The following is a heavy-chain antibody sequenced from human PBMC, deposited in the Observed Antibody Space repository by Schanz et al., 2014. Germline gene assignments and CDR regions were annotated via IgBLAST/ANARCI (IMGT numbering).Heavy chain of an antibody. V-gene: IGHV4-34*01. Sequence: QVQLQQWGTGLLKPSETLSLTCVVSGGSFSGYYWSWIRQSPEKGLEWIGEINHSGNSNHNPSLKSRVTISIDPPKNQFSLKLRSVTAADTAMYYCARGRLRFPFDYWDQGTLVIVSS. CDR2: INHSGNS. J-gene: IGHJ4*02. CDR1: GGSFSGYY. CDR3: ARGRLRFPFDY. D-gene: IGHD5-12*01.